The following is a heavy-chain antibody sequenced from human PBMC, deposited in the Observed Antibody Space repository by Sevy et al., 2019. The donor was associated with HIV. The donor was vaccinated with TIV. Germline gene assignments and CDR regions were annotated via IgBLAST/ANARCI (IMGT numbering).Heavy chain of an antibody. CDR1: GFTFSSYA. Sequence: GGSLRLSCAASGFTFSSYAMSWVRQAPGKGLEWVSTIRDSGGSTYYGDSVKGRFTISRDNSKNTLYFQMNSLRAEDTAVYYCRGDYDSSLLTSNYYYGRDVWGQGTTVTVSS. CDR3: RGDYDSSLLTSNYYYGRDV. D-gene: IGHD3-22*01. CDR2: IRDSGGST. V-gene: IGHV3-23*01. J-gene: IGHJ6*02.